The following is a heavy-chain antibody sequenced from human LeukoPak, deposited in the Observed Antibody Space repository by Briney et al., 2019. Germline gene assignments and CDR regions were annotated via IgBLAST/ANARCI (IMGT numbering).Heavy chain of an antibody. CDR1: GYTFTDYY. D-gene: IGHD2/OR15-2a*01. CDR2: LNPNSDGT. CDR3: ARYCPTSCNAGDTFDI. V-gene: IGHV1-2*02. Sequence: ASVKVSCKASGYTFTDYYLHWVRQAPGQGLEWMGFLNPNSDGTNFAQNFQGRVTMTRDTSITTAYMELSTLRSDDTAVYYCARYCPTSCNAGDTFDIWGQGTVVTVSS. J-gene: IGHJ3*02.